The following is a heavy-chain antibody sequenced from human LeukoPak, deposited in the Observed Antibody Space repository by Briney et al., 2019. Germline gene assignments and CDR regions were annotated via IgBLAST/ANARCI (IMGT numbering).Heavy chain of an antibody. D-gene: IGHD6-19*01. CDR2: ISSSSSTI. CDR3: ARQTSGRYSAYFDS. J-gene: IGHJ5*01. CDR1: GFTFGSYS. V-gene: IGHV3-48*01. Sequence: GGTLRLSCAASGFTFGSYSMNWVRQASGKGLEWVSYISSSSSTIYYADSVKGRFTISRDNAKNSLYLQVNSLRAEDTAIYHCARQTSGRYSAYFDSWGQGILVTVSS.